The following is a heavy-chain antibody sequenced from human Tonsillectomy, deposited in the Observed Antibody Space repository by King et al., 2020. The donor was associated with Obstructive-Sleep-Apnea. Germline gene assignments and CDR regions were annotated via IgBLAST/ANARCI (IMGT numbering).Heavy chain of an antibody. CDR2: ISSSGSTL. J-gene: IGHJ6*02. CDR1: GFTLIPYN. Sequence: VQLVESGGGLVKPGGSLRLSCAASGFTLIPYNMTWVRQAPGKGLEWVSYISSSGSTLYYAVSVKGRFTVSRDNAKTSLFLQMNSLRAEDTAVYYCARELGGGSPYYYGMDVWGQGTTVTVSS. D-gene: IGHD1-26*01. CDR3: ARELGGGSPYYYGMDV. V-gene: IGHV3-11*01.